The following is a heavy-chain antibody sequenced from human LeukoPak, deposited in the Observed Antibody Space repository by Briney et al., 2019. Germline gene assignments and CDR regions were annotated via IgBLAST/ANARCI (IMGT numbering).Heavy chain of an antibody. CDR2: ISSSGHTI. V-gene: IGHV3-48*03. D-gene: IGHD3-10*01. CDR3: ARSRGLDY. J-gene: IGHJ4*02. Sequence: PGGSLRLSCAASGFIFSSYEMNWVRQAPGKGLEWVSYISSSGHTIYYADSVRGRFTISRDNAKNSLYLQMSSLRAEDTAVYYCARSRGLDYWGQGTLVTFSS. CDR1: GFIFSSYE.